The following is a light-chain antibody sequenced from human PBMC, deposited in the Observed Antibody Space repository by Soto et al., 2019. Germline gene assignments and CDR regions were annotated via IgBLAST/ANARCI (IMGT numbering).Light chain of an antibody. CDR1: QTISSW. Sequence: DIQMTQSPSTLSGSVGVRVTITCRASQTISSWLAWYQQKPGKAPKLLIYKASTLKSGVPSRFSGSGSGTEFTLTISSLQPDDFATYYCQHYNSYSEAFGQGTKVDNK. V-gene: IGKV1-5*03. CDR3: QHYNSYSEA. J-gene: IGKJ1*01. CDR2: KAS.